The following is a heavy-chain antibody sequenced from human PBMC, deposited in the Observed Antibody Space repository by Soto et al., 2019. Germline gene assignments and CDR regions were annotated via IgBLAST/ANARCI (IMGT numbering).Heavy chain of an antibody. CDR2: INAGNGNT. D-gene: IGHD3-22*01. V-gene: IGHV1-3*01. CDR3: ARGSGYYYWDDY. J-gene: IGHJ4*02. CDR1: GYIFTDYY. Sequence: GASVKVSCKASGYIFTDYYMHWVRQAPGQKLEWMGWINAGNGNTKYAQKFQGRVTITRDTSASTAYMELSSLRSEDTAVYYCARGSGYYYWDDYWGQGTLVTVSS.